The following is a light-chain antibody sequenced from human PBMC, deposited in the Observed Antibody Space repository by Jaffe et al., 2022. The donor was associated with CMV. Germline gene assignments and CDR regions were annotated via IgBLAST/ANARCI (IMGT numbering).Light chain of an antibody. CDR2: DAS. V-gene: IGKV3-20*01. CDR3: QKYGSSFLT. J-gene: IGKJ4*01. Sequence: EIVLTQSPGTLSLFPGERATLSCRASESISSDYLAWYQHKPGRAPRLLIYDASSRATGIPDRFSGGGSETDFTLTISRLEPEDFAVYYCQKYGSSFLTFGGGTKVEVK. CDR1: ESISSDY.